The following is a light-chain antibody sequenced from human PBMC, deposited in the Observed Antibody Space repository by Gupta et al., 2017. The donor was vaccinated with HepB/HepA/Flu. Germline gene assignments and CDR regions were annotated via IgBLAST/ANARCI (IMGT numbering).Light chain of an antibody. CDR1: NIGSKS. CDR2: YDS. CDR3: QVWDSSVV. V-gene: IGLV3-21*01. Sequence: SYVLTQPPSVSVAPGKTARITCGGNNIGSKSVHWYPQKPGQAPVLVIYYDSDRPSGIPERFSGSNSGNTATLTISRVEAGDEADYYCQVWDSSVVFGGGTKLTVL. J-gene: IGLJ2*01.